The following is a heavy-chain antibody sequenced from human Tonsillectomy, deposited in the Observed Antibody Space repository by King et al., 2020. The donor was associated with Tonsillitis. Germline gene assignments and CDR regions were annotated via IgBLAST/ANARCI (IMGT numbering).Heavy chain of an antibody. CDR3: ARDLVGYDAFDI. CDR2: INPDGGGT. Sequence: QLVQSGAEVKKPGASVKVSCRASGYTFTDYYIHWVRQAPGQGLEWMGRINPDGGGTRYAQRSQGRVTMTSDTSMKTVYMEVSGLRGNDTAVYYCARDLVGYDAFDIWGQGTVVIVST. J-gene: IGHJ3*02. CDR1: GYTFTDYY. D-gene: IGHD6-25*01. V-gene: IGHV1-2*02.